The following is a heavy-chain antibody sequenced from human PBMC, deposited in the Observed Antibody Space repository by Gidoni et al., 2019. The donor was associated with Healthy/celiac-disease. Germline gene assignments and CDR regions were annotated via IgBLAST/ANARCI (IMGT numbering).Heavy chain of an antibody. Sequence: EVQLVESGGGLIQPGGSLRLSCAASGFTVSSNYMSWVRQAPGKGLEWVSVIYSGGSTYYADSVKGRFTISRDNSKNTLYLQMNSLRAEDTAVYYCARGYYDSSGYYLMAFDIWGQETMVTVSS. CDR3: ARGYYDSSGYYLMAFDI. CDR1: GFTVSSNY. J-gene: IGHJ3*02. V-gene: IGHV3-53*01. D-gene: IGHD3-22*01. CDR2: IYSGGST.